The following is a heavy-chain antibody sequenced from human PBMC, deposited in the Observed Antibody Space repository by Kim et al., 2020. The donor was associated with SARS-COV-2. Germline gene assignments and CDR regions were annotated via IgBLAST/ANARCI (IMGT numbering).Heavy chain of an antibody. CDR2: ISSSSSTI. CDR3: ARISNLWFGELLQTTSYYFDY. D-gene: IGHD3-10*01. V-gene: IGHV3-48*04. Sequence: GSLRLSCAASGFTFSSYSMNWVRQAPGKGLEWVSYISSSSSTIYYADSVKGRFTISRDNAKNSLYLQMNSLRAEDTAVYYCARISNLWFGELLQTTSYYFDYWGQGTLVTVSS. CDR1: GFTFSSYS. J-gene: IGHJ4*02.